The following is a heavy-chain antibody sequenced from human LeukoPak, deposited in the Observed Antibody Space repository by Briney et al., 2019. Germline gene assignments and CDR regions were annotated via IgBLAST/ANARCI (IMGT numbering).Heavy chain of an antibody. CDR3: AKQGYDSDGYYGYFDY. J-gene: IGHJ4*02. CDR2: ISGSGGST. CDR1: GFTFSTYA. D-gene: IGHD3-22*01. V-gene: IGHV3-23*01. Sequence: GGSLRLSCAASGFTFSTYAMSWVRQAPGKGLEWVSVISGSGGSTYYADSVEGRFTISRDNSKNTLYLQMNSLRVEDTAAYYCAKQGYDSDGYYGYFDYWGQGTLVTVSS.